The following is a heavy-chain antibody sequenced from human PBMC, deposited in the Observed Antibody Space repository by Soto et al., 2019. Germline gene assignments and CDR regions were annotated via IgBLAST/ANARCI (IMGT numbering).Heavy chain of an antibody. CDR3: ARSKYYYDIDAIGDFSYYYGMDV. J-gene: IGHJ6*02. D-gene: IGHD3-22*01. Sequence: ASVKVSCKASGGTFSSYAISWVRQAPGQGLEWMGGIIPIFGTANYAQKFRGRVTITADESTSTAYMELSSLRSEDTAVYYCARSKYYYDIDAIGDFSYYYGMDVWGQGTTVTVSS. V-gene: IGHV1-69*13. CDR1: GGTFSSYA. CDR2: IIPIFGTA.